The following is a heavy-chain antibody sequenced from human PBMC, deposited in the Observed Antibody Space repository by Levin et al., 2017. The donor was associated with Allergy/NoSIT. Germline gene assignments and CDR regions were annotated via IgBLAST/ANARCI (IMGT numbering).Heavy chain of an antibody. V-gene: IGHV1-69*01. J-gene: IGHJ6*02. D-gene: IGHD3-3*01. Sequence: KISCKASGGTFSSYAISWVRQAPGQGLEWMGGIIPIFGTANYAQKFQGRVTITADESTSTAYMELSSLRSEDTAVYYCARPLQREITIEPWAEYDYYGMDGWGQGTTVTVSS. CDR2: IIPIFGTA. CDR1: GGTFSSYA. CDR3: ARPLQREITIEPWAEYDYYGMDG.